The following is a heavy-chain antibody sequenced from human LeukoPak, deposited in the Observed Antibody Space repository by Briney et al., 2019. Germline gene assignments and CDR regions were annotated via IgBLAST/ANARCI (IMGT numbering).Heavy chain of an antibody. CDR1: GGTFSSYA. Sequence: SVKISCKASGGTFSSYAISRVRQSPGQGLEWMGGIIPIFSTANYAQKLQGRVTITADESTSTAYMELSSLRSEDTAVYYCARKGQPVSFDYWGQGTLVTVSS. V-gene: IGHV1-69*01. J-gene: IGHJ4*02. CDR2: IIPIFSTA. D-gene: IGHD5/OR15-5a*01. CDR3: ARKGQPVSFDY.